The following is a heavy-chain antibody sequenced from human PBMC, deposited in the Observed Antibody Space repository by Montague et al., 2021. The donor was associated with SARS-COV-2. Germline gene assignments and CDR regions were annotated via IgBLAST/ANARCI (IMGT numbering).Heavy chain of an antibody. CDR1: GFIFSSYE. CDR2: ISNSGDTK. J-gene: IGHJ4*02. V-gene: IGHV3-48*03. D-gene: IGHD3-22*01. Sequence: SLRLSCAASGFIFSSYEMNWVRQAPGKGLEWVSYISNSGDTKHYADSVKGRFTISRDNAKNSLYLQMSSLRAEDTAVYYCARAGEDYYYDSSGFLYWGQGILVTASS. CDR3: ARAGEDYYYDSSGFLY.